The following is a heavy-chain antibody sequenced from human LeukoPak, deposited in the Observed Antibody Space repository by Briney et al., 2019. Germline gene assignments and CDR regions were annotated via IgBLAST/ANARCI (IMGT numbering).Heavy chain of an antibody. CDR1: GYTFTSYG. Sequence: PRASVKVSCKASGYTFTSYGISWVRQAPGQGLEWMGWISAYNGNTNYAQKLQGRVTMTTDTSTSTAYMELRSLRSDDTAVYYCARGGDKIVGDDYFDYWGQGTLVTVSS. CDR3: ARGGDKIVGDDYFDY. D-gene: IGHD1-26*01. J-gene: IGHJ4*02. CDR2: ISAYNGNT. V-gene: IGHV1-18*01.